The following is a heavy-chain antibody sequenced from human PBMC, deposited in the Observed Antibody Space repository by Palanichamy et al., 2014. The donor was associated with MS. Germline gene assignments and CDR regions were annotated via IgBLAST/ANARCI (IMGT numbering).Heavy chain of an antibody. D-gene: IGHD6-19*01. J-gene: IGHJ4*02. V-gene: IGHV3-11*06. Sequence: QVQLVESGGGLVKPGGSLRLSCAASGFSFSDYYMSWIRQAPGKGLEWVSYISSRSNYINYSDSVKGRFTVPRDNAKNSLYLQMNSLRVEDTAVYYCAREYSSTSVGYWGQGTLVTVS. CDR2: ISSRSNYI. CDR3: AREYSSTSVGY. CDR1: GFSFSDYY.